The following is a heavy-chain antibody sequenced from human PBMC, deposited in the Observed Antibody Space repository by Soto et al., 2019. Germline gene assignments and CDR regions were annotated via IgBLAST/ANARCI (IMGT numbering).Heavy chain of an antibody. V-gene: IGHV2-5*01. CDR2: LYWNDDR. J-gene: IGHJ4*02. CDR1: GFSLSSIGVA. Sequence: QITLKESGPALVKPTQTLTLTCTFSGFSLSSIGVAVGWIRQPPGKALEWLALLYWNDDRRYSPSLKSRLTITKDTSKNQVVLTMTNMDPADTATYYCAHSDSVPCCYYFDSWGQGTLVTVSS. D-gene: IGHD1-26*01. CDR3: AHSDSVPCCYYFDS.